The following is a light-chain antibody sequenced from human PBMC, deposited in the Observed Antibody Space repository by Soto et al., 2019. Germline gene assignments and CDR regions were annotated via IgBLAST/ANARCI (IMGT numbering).Light chain of an antibody. V-gene: IGLV2-11*01. J-gene: IGLJ3*02. CDR2: DVS. Sequence: ALTQPRSVSGSPGQSVTISCTGASGDVGGYNFVSWYQQHPGKAPTLMIFDVSQRPSGVPDRFSGSKSGNTASLTISGLQAEDEADYYCCSYGGSYTWVFGGGTKLTVL. CDR1: SGDVGGYNF. CDR3: CSYGGSYTWV.